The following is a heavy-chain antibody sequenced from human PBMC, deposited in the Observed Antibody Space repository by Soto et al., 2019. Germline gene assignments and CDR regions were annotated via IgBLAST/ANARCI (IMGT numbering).Heavy chain of an antibody. CDR3: AGGIVVVPAAIDYYYYYMDV. CDR2: INHSGST. Sequence: SETLSLTCAVYGGSFSGYYWSWIRQPPGKGLEWIGEINHSGSTNYNPSIKSRVTISVDTSKNQFSLKLSSGNAADTAVYYCAGGIVVVPAAIDYYYYYMDVWGKGTTVTVSS. J-gene: IGHJ6*03. V-gene: IGHV4-34*01. CDR1: GGSFSGYY. D-gene: IGHD2-2*02.